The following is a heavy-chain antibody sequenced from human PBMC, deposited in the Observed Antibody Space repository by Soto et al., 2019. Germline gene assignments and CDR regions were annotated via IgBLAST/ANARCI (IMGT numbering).Heavy chain of an antibody. CDR3: ARGGIH. D-gene: IGHD6-13*01. CDR1: GYTFNSHE. CDR2: ISGSGTT. J-gene: IGHJ4*02. V-gene: IGHV3-48*03. Sequence: EVKLVESGGGSGQPGGSLRLSCVASGYTFNSHEMNWIRQTPGKGLEWISSISGSGTTKYADSVKGRFTISRDNAHKSIYLEMNSLRVADTGVYYCARGGIHWGQGALVTVSS.